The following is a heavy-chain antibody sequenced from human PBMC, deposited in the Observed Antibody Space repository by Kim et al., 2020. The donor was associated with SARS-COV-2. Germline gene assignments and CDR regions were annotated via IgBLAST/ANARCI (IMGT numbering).Heavy chain of an antibody. D-gene: IGHD3-22*01. Sequence: SETLSLTCTVSGRSISSSSYYSGWIRQPPGKGLEWIGSISYRGSSYYNPSLKSRVTISVDTSKNQFSLKLSSVTAADTAVDYCARLRPSQGSWLLPYYFDYLGPGTLVTDSS. CDR1: GRSISSSSYY. J-gene: IGHJ4*02. CDR2: ISYRGSS. CDR3: ARLRPSQGSWLLPYYFDY. V-gene: IGHV4-39*01.